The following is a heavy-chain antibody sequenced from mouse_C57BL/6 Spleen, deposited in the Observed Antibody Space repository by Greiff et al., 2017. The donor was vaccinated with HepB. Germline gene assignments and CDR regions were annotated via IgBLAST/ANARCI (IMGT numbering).Heavy chain of an antibody. Sequence: QVQLQQSGAELARPGASVKLSCKASGYTFTSYGISWVKQRTGQGLGWIGEIYPRSGNTYYNEKFKGKATLTADKSSSTAYMELRSLTSEDSAVYYCARDSSAYWGQGTSVTVSS. CDR3: ARDSSAY. J-gene: IGHJ4*01. CDR2: IYPRSGNT. D-gene: IGHD3-2*02. V-gene: IGHV1-81*01. CDR1: GYTFTSYG.